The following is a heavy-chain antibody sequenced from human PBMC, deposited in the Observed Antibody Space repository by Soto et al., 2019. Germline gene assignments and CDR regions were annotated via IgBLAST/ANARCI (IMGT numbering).Heavy chain of an antibody. CDR3: ARDQGGCSSTSCYDWFDP. Sequence: ATVKVSCKASGYTFTSYGISWVRQAPGTGLEWVGWISAYNGNTNYAQKLQGRVTMTTDTSTSTAYMELRSLRSDDTAVYYCARDQGGCSSTSCYDWFDPWGQGTLVTVSS. V-gene: IGHV1-18*01. CDR2: ISAYNGNT. CDR1: GYTFTSYG. D-gene: IGHD2-2*01. J-gene: IGHJ5*02.